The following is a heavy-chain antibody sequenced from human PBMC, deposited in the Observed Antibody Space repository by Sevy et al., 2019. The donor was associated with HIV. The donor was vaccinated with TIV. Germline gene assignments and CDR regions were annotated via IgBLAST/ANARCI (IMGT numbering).Heavy chain of an antibody. CDR3: ARADYYGSGSQEAFDI. D-gene: IGHD3-10*01. V-gene: IGHV5-51*01. J-gene: IGHJ3*02. CDR1: GYSFTTYW. Sequence: GESLKISCKGSGYSFTTYWIGWVRQMPGKGLVWMGIIYPGDSHTRYSPSFQGQVTISADKSISTAYLQWSSLKASDTAMYYCARADYYGSGSQEAFDIWGQRTMVTVSS. CDR2: IYPGDSHT.